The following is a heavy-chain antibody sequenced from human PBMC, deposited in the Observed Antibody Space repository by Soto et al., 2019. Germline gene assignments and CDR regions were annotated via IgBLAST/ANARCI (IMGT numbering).Heavy chain of an antibody. J-gene: IGHJ6*02. CDR1: GYTFTSYG. Sequence: QVQLVQSGAEVKKPGASVKVSCKASGYTFTSYGIIWVRQAPGQGLEWMGWISAYNGNTNYAQKLQGRVTMTTDTSTSTAYMELRSLRSDDTAVYYCARGWYGDYVQYYYGMDVWGQGTTVTVSS. CDR2: ISAYNGNT. V-gene: IGHV1-18*01. D-gene: IGHD4-17*01. CDR3: ARGWYGDYVQYYYGMDV.